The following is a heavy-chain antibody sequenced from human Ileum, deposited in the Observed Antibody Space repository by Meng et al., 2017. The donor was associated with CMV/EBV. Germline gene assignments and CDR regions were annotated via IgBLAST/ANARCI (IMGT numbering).Heavy chain of an antibody. Sequence: QVPRQESGPGLVKSSPTLSLTWNVSGDSIISDDHYWSWIRQPPGKGLEWIGYVFYSGSTYYNPSLMSRVTISVDTSKNQFSLRLSSVTAADTAVYYCARELRYGDYYFDSWGQGTLVTVSS. V-gene: IGHV4-30-4*08. CDR1: GDSIISDDHY. J-gene: IGHJ4*02. CDR2: VFYSGST. D-gene: IGHD4-17*01. CDR3: ARELRYGDYYFDS.